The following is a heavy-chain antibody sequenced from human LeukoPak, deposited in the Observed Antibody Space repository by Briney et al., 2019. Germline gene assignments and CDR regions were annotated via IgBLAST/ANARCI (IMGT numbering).Heavy chain of an antibody. D-gene: IGHD5-24*01. V-gene: IGHV3-13*01. CDR3: ARGRIDGYKFRRGVNYFDY. CDR2: IGTAGDT. CDR1: GFTFSSYD. Sequence: VGTLRLSCAVSGFTFSSYDTHWVRQATGKGLEWVSAIGTAGDTYYPGAVKGRFTISRENAKNSLYLQMNSLRAGDTAVYYCARGRIDGYKFRRGVNYFDYWGQGTLVTVSS. J-gene: IGHJ4*02.